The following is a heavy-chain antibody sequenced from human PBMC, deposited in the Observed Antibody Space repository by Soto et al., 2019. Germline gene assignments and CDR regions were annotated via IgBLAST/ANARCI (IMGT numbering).Heavy chain of an antibody. V-gene: IGHV3-53*01. CDR1: VFTGSSNY. CDR3: ARGYYYDSSGLAFDI. D-gene: IGHD3-22*01. Sequence: AGGSLRLSCAASVFTGSSNYMSWFRQAPGKGLEWVSVIYSGGSTYYADSVKGRFTISRDNSKNTLYLQMNSLRAEDTAVYYCARGYYYDSSGLAFDIWGQGTMVTVSS. CDR2: IYSGGST. J-gene: IGHJ3*02.